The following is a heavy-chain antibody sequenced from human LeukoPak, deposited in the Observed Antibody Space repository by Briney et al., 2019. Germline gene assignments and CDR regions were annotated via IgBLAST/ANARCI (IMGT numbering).Heavy chain of an antibody. CDR1: GGSFSGYY. CDR2: ISGSGGST. Sequence: ETLSLTCAVYGGSFSGYYWSWVRQAPGKGLEWVSAISGSGGSTYYADSVKGRFTISRDNSKNTLYLQMNSLRAEDTAVYYCAKVLPIIAVAGSHLDYWGQGTLVTVSS. CDR3: AKVLPIIAVAGSHLDY. J-gene: IGHJ4*02. V-gene: IGHV3-23*01. D-gene: IGHD6-19*01.